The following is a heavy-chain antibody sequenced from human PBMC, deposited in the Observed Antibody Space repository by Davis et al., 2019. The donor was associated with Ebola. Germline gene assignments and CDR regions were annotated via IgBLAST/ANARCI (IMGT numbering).Heavy chain of an antibody. CDR2: IIPIFGTA. Sequence: SVKVSCKASGGTFSSYAISWVRQAPGQGLEWIGGIIPIFGTANYAQKFQGRVTITADESTSTAYMELSSLRSEDTAVYYCARDGCSGGSCYIYYYYGMDVWGKGTTVTVSS. J-gene: IGHJ6*04. CDR3: ARDGCSGGSCYIYYYYGMDV. D-gene: IGHD2-15*01. CDR1: GGTFSSYA. V-gene: IGHV1-69*13.